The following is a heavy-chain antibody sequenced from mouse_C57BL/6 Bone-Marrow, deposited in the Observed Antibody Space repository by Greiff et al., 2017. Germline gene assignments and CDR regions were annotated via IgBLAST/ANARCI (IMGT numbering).Heavy chain of an antibody. Sequence: QVQLQQPGAELVMPGASVKLSCKASGYTFTSYWMHWVKQRPGQGLEWIGEIDPSASYTNYNQKFKGKSTLTVDKSSSTAYMQLSSLTSEDSAVYYCAREGYSNYPHYYAMDYWGQETSVTVSS. CDR1: GYTFTSYW. CDR3: AREGYSNYPHYYAMDY. V-gene: IGHV1-69*01. D-gene: IGHD2-5*01. J-gene: IGHJ4*01. CDR2: IDPSASYT.